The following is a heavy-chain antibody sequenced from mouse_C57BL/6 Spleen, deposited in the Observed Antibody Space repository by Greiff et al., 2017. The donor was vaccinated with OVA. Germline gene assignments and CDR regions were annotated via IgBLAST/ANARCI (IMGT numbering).Heavy chain of an antibody. CDR1: GFTFSSYA. Sequence: EVHLVESGGGLVKPGGSLKLSCAASGFTFSSYAMSWVRQTPEKRLEWVATISDGGSYTYYPDNVKGRFTISRDNAKNNLYLQMSKLKSEDTAMYYYAREVTYYERSVRGNYFDYWGQGTTLTVSS. V-gene: IGHV5-4*01. CDR2: ISDGGSYT. D-gene: IGHD1-1*01. CDR3: AREVTYYERSVRGNYFDY. J-gene: IGHJ2*01.